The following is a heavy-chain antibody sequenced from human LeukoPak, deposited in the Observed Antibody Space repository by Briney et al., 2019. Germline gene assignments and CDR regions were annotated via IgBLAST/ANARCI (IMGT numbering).Heavy chain of an antibody. Sequence: PSETLSLTCTVSGGSISSYYWSWIRQPPGKGLEWIGYIYTSGSTNYNPSLKSRVTISVDTSKNQFSLKLSSVTAADTAVYYCARLGAVAGWRHIDYWGQGTLVTVSS. CDR3: ARLGAVAGWRHIDY. V-gene: IGHV4-4*09. CDR1: GGSISSYY. J-gene: IGHJ4*02. CDR2: IYTSGST. D-gene: IGHD6-19*01.